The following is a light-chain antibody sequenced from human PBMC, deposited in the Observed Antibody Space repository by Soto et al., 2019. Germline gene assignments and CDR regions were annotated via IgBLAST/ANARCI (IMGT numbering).Light chain of an antibody. CDR1: QGISSY. CDR2: GAS. Sequence: DIQLTQSPSFLSASVGDRLTITCRASQGISSYLAWYQQKPGKAPKLLIYGASTLQSGVPSRFSGSGSGTESTLTISSLQPEDFATYYCQQLNSYPLTFGGGTKVEIK. J-gene: IGKJ4*01. CDR3: QQLNSYPLT. V-gene: IGKV1-9*01.